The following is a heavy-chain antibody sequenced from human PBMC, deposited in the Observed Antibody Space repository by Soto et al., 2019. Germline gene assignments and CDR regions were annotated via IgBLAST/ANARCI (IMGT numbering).Heavy chain of an antibody. D-gene: IGHD3-10*01. CDR2: IYYSGST. J-gene: IGHJ4*02. CDR3: TRANYGSHSYYNVVDS. Sequence: QVQLQESGPGLVKPSETLSLTCTVSGGPISGYYWSWIRQPPGKGLEWIGYIYYSGSTNYNPSLMSLVTISVDTSKNQFSLKLTSVTAADTAVYYCTRANYGSHSYYNVVDSWGQGTLVTVSS. V-gene: IGHV4-59*01. CDR1: GGPISGYY.